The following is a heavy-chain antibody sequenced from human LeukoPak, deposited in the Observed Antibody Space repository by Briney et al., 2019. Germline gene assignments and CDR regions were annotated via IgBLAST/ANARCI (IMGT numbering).Heavy chain of an antibody. CDR2: IKQDGSEK. D-gene: IGHD2-8*02. V-gene: IGHV3-7*01. Sequence: GVSLRLSCAASGFRVSSYWMSWVRQAPGKGLEGVANIKQDGSEKSYVDSVKGRLTISRDNAKNALYLQMNSLRAEDTAVYYCARVLRGGFDYWGQGTLVTVSS. CDR3: ARVLRGGFDY. J-gene: IGHJ4*02. CDR1: GFRVSSYW.